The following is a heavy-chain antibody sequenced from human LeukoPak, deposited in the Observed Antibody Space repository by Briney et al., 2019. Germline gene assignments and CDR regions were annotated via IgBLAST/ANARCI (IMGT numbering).Heavy chain of an antibody. J-gene: IGHJ4*02. D-gene: IGHD5-18*01. V-gene: IGHV1-2*02. CDR2: INPNSGGT. Sequence: ASVKVSCKASGYTFTGYYMHWVRQAPGQGLEWMGWINPNSGGTNYAQKFQGRVTMTRDTSISTAYMELSRLRSDDTAVYYCAKPGYSYGHYFDYWGQGTLVTVSS. CDR1: GYTFTGYY. CDR3: AKPGYSYGHYFDY.